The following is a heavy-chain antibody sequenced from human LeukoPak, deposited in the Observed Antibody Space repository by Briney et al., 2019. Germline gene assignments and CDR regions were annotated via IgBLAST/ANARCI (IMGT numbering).Heavy chain of an antibody. Sequence: GGSLRLSCVVSGFTFSDYYMSWIRQAPGKGLEWVSYISSSSTYTNYADSVKGRFTISRDNAKNSLYLQMNSLRAEDTAVYYCAKDQSAYRNWYFDLWGRGTLVTVSS. J-gene: IGHJ2*01. V-gene: IGHV3-11*05. CDR3: AKDQSAYRNWYFDL. CDR2: ISSSSTYT. CDR1: GFTFSDYY. D-gene: IGHD3-16*01.